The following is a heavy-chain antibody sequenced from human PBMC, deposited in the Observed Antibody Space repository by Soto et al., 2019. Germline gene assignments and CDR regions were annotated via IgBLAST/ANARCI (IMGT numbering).Heavy chain of an antibody. V-gene: IGHV3-23*01. CDR1: GVTFSSYA. CDR2: ISSGGGST. Sequence: GGSLRLSCAASGVTFSSYAMSWVRQAPGKGLEWVSAISSGGGSTYYADSVKGRFTISRDNSKNTLYLQMNSLRAEDTAVYYCARDLPLDDPAITQYGGGRNYYYYGMDVWGQGTTVTVSS. CDR3: ARDLPLDDPAITQYGGGRNYYYYGMDV. J-gene: IGHJ6*02. D-gene: IGHD2-15*01.